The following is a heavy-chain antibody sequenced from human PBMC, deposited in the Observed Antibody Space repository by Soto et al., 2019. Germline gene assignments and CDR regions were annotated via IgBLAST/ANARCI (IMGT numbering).Heavy chain of an antibody. Sequence: QVQLVESGGGVVQPGRSLRLSCAASGFTFSSYGMHWVRQAPGKGLEWVAVISYDGSNKYYADSVKGRFTISRDNSKNTLYLQMNSLRAEDTAVYYCAKDFSFSVVVAATVDYWGQGTLVTVSS. D-gene: IGHD2-15*01. CDR3: AKDFSFSVVVAATVDY. J-gene: IGHJ4*02. CDR1: GFTFSSYG. CDR2: ISYDGSNK. V-gene: IGHV3-30*18.